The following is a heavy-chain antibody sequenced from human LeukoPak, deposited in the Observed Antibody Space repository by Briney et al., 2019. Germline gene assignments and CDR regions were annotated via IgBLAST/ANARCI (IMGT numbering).Heavy chain of an antibody. D-gene: IGHD3-16*02. Sequence: ASVKVSCKASGYTLTSYDINWVRQATGQGLEWMGWMNPNSGNTGYAQKFQGRVTMTRNTSISTAYMELSSLRSEDTAVYYCARAGAYYDYVWGSYRYIDYWGQGTLVTVSS. CDR3: ARAGAYYDYVWGSYRYIDY. J-gene: IGHJ4*02. CDR1: GYTLTSYD. V-gene: IGHV1-8*01. CDR2: MNPNSGNT.